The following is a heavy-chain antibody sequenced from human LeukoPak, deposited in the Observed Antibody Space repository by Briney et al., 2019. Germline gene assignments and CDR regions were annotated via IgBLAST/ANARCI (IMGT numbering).Heavy chain of an antibody. V-gene: IGHV3-53*01. J-gene: IGHJ1*01. CDR1: GFTFSNYW. CDR2: IYSDNT. D-gene: IGHD6-13*01. Sequence: PGGSLRLSCAASGFTFSNYWMHWVRQDPGKGLVWVSFIYSDNTHYSDSVKGRFTISRDNSKNTLYLQMNILRAEDTAVYYCAKGGVIAATKAEYFQHWGQGTLVTVSS. CDR3: AKGGVIAATKAEYFQH.